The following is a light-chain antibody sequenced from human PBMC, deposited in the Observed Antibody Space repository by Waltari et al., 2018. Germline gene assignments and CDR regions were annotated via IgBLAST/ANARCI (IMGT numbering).Light chain of an antibody. CDR3: MQGTHWPWT. Sequence: DVEMTQSPLSLPVTLGQSASISCRSSQSLVYSDGNSYLHWFHPRTGHSPRRLISEVSNLDSGVPDRCSGSVSGTDFTLKISRVEAEDVGVYYCMQGTHWPWTFGQGTKVEIK. CDR2: EVS. V-gene: IGKV2-30*01. J-gene: IGKJ1*01. CDR1: QSLVYSDGNSY.